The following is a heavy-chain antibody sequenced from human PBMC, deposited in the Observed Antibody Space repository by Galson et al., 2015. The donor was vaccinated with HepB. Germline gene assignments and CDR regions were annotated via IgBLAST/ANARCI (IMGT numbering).Heavy chain of an antibody. Sequence: ETLSLTCAVYNGSFSSFFWTWIRQPPGKGLEWIGEINDSGSPNYTPSLKSRVTISVDTSKNQFSLRLSSVTAADTAVYYCARHKKIVIRGISGMDVWGRGTTVTVSS. CDR1: NGSFSSFF. CDR3: ARHKKIVIRGISGMDV. V-gene: IGHV4-34*01. D-gene: IGHD3-16*02. CDR2: INDSGSP. J-gene: IGHJ6*02.